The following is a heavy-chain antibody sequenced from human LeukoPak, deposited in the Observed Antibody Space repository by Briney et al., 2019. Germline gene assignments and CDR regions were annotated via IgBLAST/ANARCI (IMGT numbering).Heavy chain of an antibody. D-gene: IGHD2/OR15-2a*01. CDR2: IYHSGHT. CDR1: GATVSSDY. CDR3: ARHPFQYPFDH. J-gene: IGHJ5*02. Sequence: PSETMSLTCSVSGATVSSDYWSWILQSPGKGLEWIGYIYHSGHTMSNPSLKSRVSLSLDTSNNQFSLKLSSVTAADTAVYYCARHPFQYPFDHWGQGTVVSVSS. V-gene: IGHV4-59*08.